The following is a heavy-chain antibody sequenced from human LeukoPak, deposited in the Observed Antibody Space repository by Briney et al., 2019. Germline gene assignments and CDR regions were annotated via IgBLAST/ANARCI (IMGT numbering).Heavy chain of an antibody. CDR2: INHSVIT. J-gene: IGHJ4*02. Sequence: SETLSLTSAVYGGSFSGYYWSWSRQPPGKGLECIGEINHSVITNYNPSLKSRVTISLDTSKNQCSLKLSSVTAADTAVYYCATTYYDSSGYYYLGYWGQGTLVTVSS. V-gene: IGHV4-34*01. CDR1: GGSFSGYY. D-gene: IGHD3-22*01. CDR3: ATTYYDSSGYYYLGY.